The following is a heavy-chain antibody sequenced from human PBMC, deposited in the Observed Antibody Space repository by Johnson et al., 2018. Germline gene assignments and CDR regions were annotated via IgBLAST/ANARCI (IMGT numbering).Heavy chain of an antibody. Sequence: QVQLVQSGGGLVKPGGSLRLSCIASGFTFSDYYMTWIRQAPGKGLEWVSYITSGGNSVYYADSLKGRFTISRDNAHNSLYLQMNSLRAEDTAVYYCARDRRLGYSYGPGGDTFDIWGQGTMVTVSS. J-gene: IGHJ3*02. CDR2: ITSGGNSV. V-gene: IGHV3-11*01. CDR3: ARDRRLGYSYGPGGDTFDI. CDR1: GFTFSDYY. D-gene: IGHD5-18*01.